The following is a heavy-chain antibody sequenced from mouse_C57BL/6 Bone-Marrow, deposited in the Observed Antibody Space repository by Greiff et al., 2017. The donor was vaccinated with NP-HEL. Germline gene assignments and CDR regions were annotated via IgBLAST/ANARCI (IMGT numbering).Heavy chain of an antibody. CDR3: ARGVTTVVADWYFDV. CDR1: GYAFSSSW. J-gene: IGHJ1*03. V-gene: IGHV1-82*01. Sequence: QVQLQQSGPELVKPGASVKISCKASGYAFSSSWMNWVKQRPGKGLEWIGRSYPGDGDTNYNGKFKGKATLTADKSSSTAYMQLSRLTSEDSAVYFGARGVTTVVADWYFDVWGTGTTVTVSS. D-gene: IGHD1-1*01. CDR2: SYPGDGDT.